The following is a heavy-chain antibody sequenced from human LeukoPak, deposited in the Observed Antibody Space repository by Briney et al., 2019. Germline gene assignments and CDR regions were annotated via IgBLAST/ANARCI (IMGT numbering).Heavy chain of an antibody. Sequence: RASETLSLTCAVYGGSFSGYYWSWIRQPPGKGLEWIGEINHSGSTNYNPSLKSRVTISVDTSKNQFSLKLSSVTAADTAVYYCARLSYCSGGSCSDYWGQGTLVTVSS. J-gene: IGHJ4*02. CDR2: INHSGST. CDR3: ARLSYCSGGSCSDY. CDR1: GGSFSGYY. D-gene: IGHD2-15*01. V-gene: IGHV4-34*01.